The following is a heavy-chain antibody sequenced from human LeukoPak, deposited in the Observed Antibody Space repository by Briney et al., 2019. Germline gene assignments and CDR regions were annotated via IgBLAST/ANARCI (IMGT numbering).Heavy chain of an antibody. CDR3: ARDGSLGYYDSSGCDY. V-gene: IGHV3-30*03. J-gene: IGHJ4*02. D-gene: IGHD3-22*01. Sequence: GGSLRLSCAASGFTFSSYGMHWVRQAPGKGLEWVAVISYDGSNKYYADSVKGRFTISRDNSKNTLYLQMNSLRAEDTAVYYCARDGSLGYYDSSGCDYWGQGTLVTVSS. CDR2: ISYDGSNK. CDR1: GFTFSSYG.